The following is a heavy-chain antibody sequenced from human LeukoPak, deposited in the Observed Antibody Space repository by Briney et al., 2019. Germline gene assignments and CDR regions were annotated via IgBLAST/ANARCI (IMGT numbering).Heavy chain of an antibody. J-gene: IGHJ4*02. CDR2: ISGSGGST. V-gene: IGHV3-23*01. CDR3: AKDQAVAGAMIFDY. CDR1: GFTLSSYA. Sequence: GGSLRLSCAASGFTLSSYAMSWVRQAPGKGLEWVSAISGSGGSTYYADSVKGRFTISRDNSKNTLYLQMNSLRAEDTAVYYCAKDQAVAGAMIFDYWGQGTLVTVSS. D-gene: IGHD6-19*01.